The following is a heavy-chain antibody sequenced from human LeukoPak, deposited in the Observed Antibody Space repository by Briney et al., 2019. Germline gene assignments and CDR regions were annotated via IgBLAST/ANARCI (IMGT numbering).Heavy chain of an antibody. CDR2: IKQDGSEK. CDR3: ANLALDIVVVPAALYYFDY. D-gene: IGHD2-2*01. J-gene: IGHJ4*02. CDR1: GFTFSSYG. V-gene: IGHV3-7*01. Sequence: PGRSLRLSCAASGFTFSSYGMHWVRQAPGKGLEWVANIKQDGSEKYYVDSVKGRFTISRDNAKNSLYLQMNSLRAEDTAVYYCANLALDIVVVPAALYYFDYWGQGTLVTVSS.